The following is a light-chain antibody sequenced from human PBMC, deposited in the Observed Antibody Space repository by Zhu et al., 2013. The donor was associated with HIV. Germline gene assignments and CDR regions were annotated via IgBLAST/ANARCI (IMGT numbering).Light chain of an antibody. J-gene: IGKJ4*01. CDR1: QSIDNY. CDR3: HQRSNWLT. Sequence: EIVLTQSPATLSLSPGERATLSCRASQSIDNYLAWYQQKPGQAPRLLIYDASNRAAGIPARFSGSGSGTDFTLTISSLEPEDFALYYCHQRSNWLTFGGGTKVEI. V-gene: IGKV3-11*01. CDR2: DAS.